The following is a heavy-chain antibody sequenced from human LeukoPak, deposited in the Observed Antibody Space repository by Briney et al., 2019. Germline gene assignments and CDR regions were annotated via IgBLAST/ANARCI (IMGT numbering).Heavy chain of an antibody. CDR1: GGSISSYS. CDR2: IHYSGSI. Sequence: SETLSLTCTVSGGSISSYSWTWIRQPPGKALEWIGYIHYSGSINYNPSLKSRVIISIDTSKNQLSLKMRSVTAADTAVYYCARASHDYGDYSHFDYRGQGTLVTVSS. D-gene: IGHD4-17*01. CDR3: ARASHDYGDYSHFDY. V-gene: IGHV4-59*01. J-gene: IGHJ4*02.